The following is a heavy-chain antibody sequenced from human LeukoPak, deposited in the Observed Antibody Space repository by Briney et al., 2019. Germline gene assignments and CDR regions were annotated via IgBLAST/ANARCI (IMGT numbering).Heavy chain of an antibody. V-gene: IGHV5-51*01. Sequence: GESLKISCKGSGYSFTSYWIGWVRQMPGKGLEWMGIIYPGDSDTRYSPSFQGQVTISADKSISTAYLQWSSLKASDTAMYYCARPSDYGGKPYYFDYWGQGTLVTVSS. CDR3: ARPSDYGGKPYYFDY. D-gene: IGHD4-23*01. CDR2: IYPGDSDT. J-gene: IGHJ4*02. CDR1: GYSFTSYW.